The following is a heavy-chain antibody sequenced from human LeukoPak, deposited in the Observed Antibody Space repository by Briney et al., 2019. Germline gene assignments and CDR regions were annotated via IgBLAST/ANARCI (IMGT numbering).Heavy chain of an antibody. J-gene: IGHJ4*02. Sequence: AGGSLRLSCAASGFTFSSYVMHWVRQAPGKGLEWVAFIRYDGSNKYYSDSVKGRFTISRDNSKNTLYLQMNSLRPEDTAEYYCAKDPRDHTYGWSWRYFDYWGQGTLVTVSS. D-gene: IGHD5-18*01. V-gene: IGHV3-30*02. CDR3: AKDPRDHTYGWSWRYFDY. CDR2: IRYDGSNK. CDR1: GFTFSSYV.